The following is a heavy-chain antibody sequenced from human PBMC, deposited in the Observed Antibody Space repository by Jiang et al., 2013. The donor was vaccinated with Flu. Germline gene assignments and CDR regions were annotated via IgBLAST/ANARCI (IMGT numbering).Heavy chain of an antibody. CDR3: ARADKASFDY. J-gene: IGHJ4*02. Sequence: EGYYVDSVRGRFAISRDNTKNSLYLQMNSLKAEDTAVYYCARADKASFDYWGQGTLVTVSS. V-gene: IGHV3-7*01. CDR2: EG. D-gene: IGHD3-22*01.